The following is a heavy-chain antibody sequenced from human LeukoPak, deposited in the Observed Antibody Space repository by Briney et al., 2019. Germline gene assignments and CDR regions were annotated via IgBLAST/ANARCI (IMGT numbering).Heavy chain of an antibody. V-gene: IGHV4-59*01. CDR2: IYYSGST. J-gene: IGHJ5*02. Sequence: SETLSLTCTVSGGSISSYYWSWIRQPPGKGLEWIGYIYYSGSTNYNPSLKSRVTISVDTSKNQFSLKLSSVTAADTAVYYCARQAAVRSWFDPWGQGTLVTVSS. CDR3: ARQAAVRSWFDP. CDR1: GGSISSYY. D-gene: IGHD6-13*01.